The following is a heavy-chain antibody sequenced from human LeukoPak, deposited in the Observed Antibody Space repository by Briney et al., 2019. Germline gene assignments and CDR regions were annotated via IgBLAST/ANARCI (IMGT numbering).Heavy chain of an antibody. J-gene: IGHJ4*02. Sequence: AASVKVSCKASGYTFTSYDINWVRQATGQGLEWMGWMNPNSGNTGYAQKLQGRVTITRNTSISTAYMELSSLRSEDTAVYYCARGQYYYGSGSGDYFDYWGQGTLVTVSS. CDR2: MNPNSGNT. D-gene: IGHD3-10*01. V-gene: IGHV1-8*03. CDR1: GYTFTSYD. CDR3: ARGQYYYGSGSGDYFDY.